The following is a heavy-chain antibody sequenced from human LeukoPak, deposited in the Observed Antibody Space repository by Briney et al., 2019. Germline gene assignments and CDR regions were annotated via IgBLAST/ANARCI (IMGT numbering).Heavy chain of an antibody. J-gene: IGHJ1*01. CDR1: GGSFSGYY. Sequence: SETLSLTCAVYGGSFSGYYWSWIRQPPGKGLEWIGEINHSGSTNCNPSLKSRVTISVDTSKNQFSLKLSSVTAADTAVYYCADIPQSSGWYEYFQHWGQGTLVTVSS. CDR3: ADIPQSSGWYEYFQH. D-gene: IGHD6-19*01. V-gene: IGHV4-34*01. CDR2: INHSGST.